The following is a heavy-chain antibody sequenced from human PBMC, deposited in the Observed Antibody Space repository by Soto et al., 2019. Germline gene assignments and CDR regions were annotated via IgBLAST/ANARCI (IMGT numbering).Heavy chain of an antibody. CDR1: GGSIISSPDW. D-gene: IGHD6-6*01. J-gene: IGHJ4*02. Sequence: PSETLSLTCTVSGGSIISSPDWWGWVRQPPGKGPEWIASIYRDGATYYNPSLNSRVTVFVDSSKNQFSLKLTSVTAADTAIYYRARLAGSSFFTYWGQGTRVTVSS. CDR2: IYRDGAT. V-gene: IGHV4-39*01. CDR3: ARLAGSSFFTY.